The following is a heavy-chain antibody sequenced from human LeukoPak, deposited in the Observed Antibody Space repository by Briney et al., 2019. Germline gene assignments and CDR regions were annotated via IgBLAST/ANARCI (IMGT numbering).Heavy chain of an antibody. Sequence: SETLSLTCTVSGGSISSHYWNWIRQPPGKGQEWIGYIYYSGSTNYNPSLKSRVTISVDTSKNQFSLKLSSVTAADTAVYYCARETTVVTPGRSDVFDIWGQGTMVTVSS. CDR1: GGSISSHY. D-gene: IGHD4-23*01. CDR3: ARETTVVTPGRSDVFDI. V-gene: IGHV4-59*11. CDR2: IYYSGST. J-gene: IGHJ3*02.